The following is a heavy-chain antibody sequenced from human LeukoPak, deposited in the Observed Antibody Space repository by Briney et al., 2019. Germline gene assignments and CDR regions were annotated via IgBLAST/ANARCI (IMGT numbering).Heavy chain of an antibody. CDR3: ARDPATGMASGRHDY. CDR2: ISAYNGDT. Sequence: ASVKVSCKASGYTLTNYGFTWARQAPGQGLEWMGWISAYNGDTNYAQKLQGRVTLTTDTSTSTAYMELRSLRSDDTAMYYCARDPATGMASGRHDYWGQGTLVTVSS. J-gene: IGHJ4*02. V-gene: IGHV1-18*01. D-gene: IGHD5-18*01. CDR1: GYTLTNYG.